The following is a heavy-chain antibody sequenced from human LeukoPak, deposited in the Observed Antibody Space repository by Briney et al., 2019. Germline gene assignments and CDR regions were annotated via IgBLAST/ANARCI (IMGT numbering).Heavy chain of an antibody. Sequence: SETLSLTCTVPGGSISSNNYYWSWIRQPAGKGLEWIGRIRSSGSTNYNPSLKSRVTISVDTSKNQFSLKLSSVTAADAAVYYCARHTQLLDAFDIWGQGTMVTVSS. J-gene: IGHJ3*02. CDR1: GGSISSNNYY. D-gene: IGHD6-6*01. CDR2: IRSSGST. V-gene: IGHV4-61*02. CDR3: ARHTQLLDAFDI.